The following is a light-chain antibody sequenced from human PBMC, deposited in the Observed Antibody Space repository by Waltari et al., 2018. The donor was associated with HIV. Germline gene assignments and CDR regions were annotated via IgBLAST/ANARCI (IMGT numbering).Light chain of an antibody. CDR3: QSYDSSLGGSV. J-gene: IGLJ2*01. V-gene: IGLV1-40*01. CDR2: DNN. Sequence: QSVLTQPPSVSGAPGQRVTISCTGSSANIGADYAVHWYQQLPGPATKRRSYDNNNRPSGVPDRFSGSKSGPSASLAITGLQAEDEADYYCQSYDSSLGGSVFGGGTKVTVL. CDR1: SANIGADYA.